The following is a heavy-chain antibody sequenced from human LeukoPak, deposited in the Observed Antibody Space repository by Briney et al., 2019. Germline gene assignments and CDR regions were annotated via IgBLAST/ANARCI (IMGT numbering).Heavy chain of an antibody. Sequence: SVKVSCKASGGTFSRCAISWVRQAPGQGLEWMGGITPMFGTANYAQKFQGRVTSADESTRTAYMELKSLKFEDTAVYYCARDAAIHDSGAYYYLWWGQGTLVTVSS. CDR2: ITPMFGTA. J-gene: IGHJ4*02. CDR3: ARDAAIHDSGAYYYLW. CDR1: GGTFSRCA. D-gene: IGHD3-22*01. V-gene: IGHV1-69*01.